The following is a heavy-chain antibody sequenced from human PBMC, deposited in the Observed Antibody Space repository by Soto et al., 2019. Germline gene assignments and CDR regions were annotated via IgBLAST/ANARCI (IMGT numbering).Heavy chain of an antibody. Sequence: QVHLVESGGGVVQPGRSLRLSCAASGFTFSGHGMHWVRQAPGQGLEWVAFISDDGHDSDYGDSVEGRFSVSRDNPKKMVYLEMSSLRPDDSALYYCVKGESRGAIDTLGFDHWGQGTLVTVSS. J-gene: IGHJ4*02. D-gene: IGHD5-18*01. CDR1: GFTFSGHG. CDR2: ISDDGHDS. V-gene: IGHV3-30*18. CDR3: VKGESRGAIDTLGFDH.